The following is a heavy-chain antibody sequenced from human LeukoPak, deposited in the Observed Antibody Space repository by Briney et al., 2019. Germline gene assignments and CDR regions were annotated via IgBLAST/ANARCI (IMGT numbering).Heavy chain of an antibody. Sequence: GASVKVSCKASGGTFSSYAISWVRQAPGQGLEWMGGIIPIFGTANYAQKFQGRVTITTDESTSTAYMELSSLRSEDTAMYYCARGFKSGAYSFSGYWGQGTLVTVSS. J-gene: IGHJ4*02. V-gene: IGHV1-69*05. CDR2: IIPIFGTA. CDR1: GGTFSSYA. CDR3: ARGFKSGAYSFSGY. D-gene: IGHD2-15*01.